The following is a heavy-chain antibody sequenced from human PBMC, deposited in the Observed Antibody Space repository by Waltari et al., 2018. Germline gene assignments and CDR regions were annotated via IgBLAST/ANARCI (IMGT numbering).Heavy chain of an antibody. V-gene: IGHV3-30*02. D-gene: IGHD3-22*01. Sequence: QVQLVESGGGVVQPGGSLRLSCAASGFTFSSYGMHWVRQAPGKGLEWVAFIRYDGSNKYYADSVKGRFTISRDNSKNTLYLQMNSLRAEDTAVYYCAKNLYYYDSSGPGAGAFDIWGQGTMVTVSS. J-gene: IGHJ3*02. CDR3: AKNLYYYDSSGPGAGAFDI. CDR1: GFTFSSYG. CDR2: IRYDGSNK.